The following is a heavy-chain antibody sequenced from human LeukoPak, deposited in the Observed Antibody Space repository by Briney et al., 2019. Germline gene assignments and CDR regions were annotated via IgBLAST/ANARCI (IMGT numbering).Heavy chain of an antibody. CDR2: ISSSSRYI. CDR3: AKDGRDTAMVRAWYYGMDV. CDR1: GFTFSSYS. J-gene: IGHJ6*02. Sequence: GGSLRLSCAASGFTFSSYSMNWVRQAPGKGLEWVSSISSSSRYIYYADSVKGRFTISRDNAKNSLYLQMNSLRAKDTAVYYCAKDGRDTAMVRAWYYGMDVWGQGTTVTVSS. D-gene: IGHD5-18*01. V-gene: IGHV3-21*01.